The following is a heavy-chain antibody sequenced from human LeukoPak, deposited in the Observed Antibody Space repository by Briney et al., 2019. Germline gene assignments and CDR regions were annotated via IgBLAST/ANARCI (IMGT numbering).Heavy chain of an antibody. CDR3: VLLWFGTPFDP. V-gene: IGHV3-23*01. J-gene: IGHJ5*02. CDR1: GFTFSSYA. CDR2: ISGSSGST. Sequence: GGSLRLSCAASGFTFSSYAMSWVRQAPGKGLEWVSAISGSSGSTYYADSVKGRFTISRDNSKNTLYLQMNSLRAEATAVYYCVLLWFGTPFDPWGQGTLVTVSS. D-gene: IGHD3-10*01.